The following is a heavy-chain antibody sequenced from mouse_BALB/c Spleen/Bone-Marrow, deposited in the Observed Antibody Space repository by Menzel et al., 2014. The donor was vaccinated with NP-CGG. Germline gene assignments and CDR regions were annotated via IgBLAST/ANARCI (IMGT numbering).Heavy chain of an antibody. D-gene: IGHD2-14*01. CDR1: GFTFSSFG. CDR3: ARDVPLYDVGYFDY. Sequence: EVQRVESGGGLVQPGGSRKLSCAASGFTFSSFGMHWVRQAPEKGLEWVAYISSGSSTIYYADTVKGRFTISRDNPKNTLFLQTTSLRSEDTAMYYCARDVPLYDVGYFDYWGQGTTLTVSS. J-gene: IGHJ2*01. CDR2: ISSGSSTI. V-gene: IGHV5-17*02.